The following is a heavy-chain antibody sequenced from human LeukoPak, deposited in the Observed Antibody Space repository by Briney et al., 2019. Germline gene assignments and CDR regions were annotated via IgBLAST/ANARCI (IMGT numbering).Heavy chain of an antibody. J-gene: IGHJ6*02. D-gene: IGHD6-13*01. CDR2: FDPEDGET. CDR3: ATEPRQQLASRYYYYYGMDV. V-gene: IGHV1-24*01. CDR1: GYTLTELS. Sequence: ASVKVSCKVSGYTLTELSMHWVRQAPGKGIEWMGGFDPEDGETIYAQKFQGRVTMTEDTSTDTAYMELSSLRSEDTAVYYCATEPRQQLASRYYYYYGMDVWGQGTTVTVSS.